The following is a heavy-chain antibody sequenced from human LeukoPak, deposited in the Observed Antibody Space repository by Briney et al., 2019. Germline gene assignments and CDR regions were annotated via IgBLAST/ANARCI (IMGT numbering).Heavy chain of an antibody. D-gene: IGHD5-18*01. Sequence: ASVKVSCKASGGTFTIYAISWVRQAPGQGLEWMGWISAYNGNTNYAQKLQGRVTITTDTSTSTAYMELRSLRSDDTAVYYCARTWIQLFTPDFDLWGQGTLVTVSS. CDR1: GGTFTIYA. J-gene: IGHJ5*02. V-gene: IGHV1-18*01. CDR3: ARTWIQLFTPDFDL. CDR2: ISAYNGNT.